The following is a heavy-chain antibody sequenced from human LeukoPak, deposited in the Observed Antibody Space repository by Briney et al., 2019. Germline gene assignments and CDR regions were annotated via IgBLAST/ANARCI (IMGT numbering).Heavy chain of an antibody. CDR3: ARRITMVRGVIIKGWFDP. CDR1: GGSFSGYY. J-gene: IGHJ5*02. Sequence: PSETLSLTCAVYGGSFSGYYWSWIRQPPEKGLEWIGEINHSGSTNYNPSLKSRVTISVDTSKNQFSLKLSSVTAADTAVYYCARRITMVRGVIIKGWFDPWGQGTLVTVSS. CDR2: INHSGST. V-gene: IGHV4-34*01. D-gene: IGHD3-10*01.